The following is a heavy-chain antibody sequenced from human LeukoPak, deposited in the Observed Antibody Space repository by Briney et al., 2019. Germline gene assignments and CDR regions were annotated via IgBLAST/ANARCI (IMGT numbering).Heavy chain of an antibody. CDR3: ARGEPLWGRHSSSWYQPFDY. J-gene: IGHJ4*02. CDR1: GFTFSNYW. CDR2: IETDGTTI. V-gene: IGHV3-74*01. D-gene: IGHD6-13*01. Sequence: GGSLRLSCAASGFTFSNYWMHWVRQTPGKGLVWVANIETDGTTIHYADSVKGRFTISRDNAENTVYLQMNSLRAEDTAVYYCARGEPLWGRHSSSWYQPFDYWGQGTLVTVSS.